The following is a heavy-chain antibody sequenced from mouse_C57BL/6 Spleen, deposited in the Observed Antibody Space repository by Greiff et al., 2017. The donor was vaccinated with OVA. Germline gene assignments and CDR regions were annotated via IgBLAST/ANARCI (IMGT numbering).Heavy chain of an antibody. CDR1: GYAFTSYW. V-gene: IGHV1-52*01. J-gene: IGHJ2*01. CDR2: IDPADGDT. CDR3: AAYSDGLRPFDY. D-gene: IGHD2-12*01. Sequence: QVQLQQSGAELVRPGSSVKLSCKASGYAFTSYWMHWVKQRPRQGLEWIGNIDPADGDTHYNQKFKDKATLTADKSSSTAYMQLSSLTSEDSAVYDCAAYSDGLRPFDYWGQGTTLTVSS.